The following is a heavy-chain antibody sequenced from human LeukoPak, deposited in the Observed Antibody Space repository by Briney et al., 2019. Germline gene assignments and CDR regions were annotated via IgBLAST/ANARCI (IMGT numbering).Heavy chain of an antibody. Sequence: SQTLSLTCTVSGGPISSGDYYWSWIRQPPGKGLEWIGYIHYSGSTYYNPSLKSRVTISVDTSKNQFSLKLSSVTAADTAVYYCARVSYGGNSGVDYWGQGTLVTVSS. D-gene: IGHD4-23*01. CDR2: IHYSGST. V-gene: IGHV4-30-4*08. CDR1: GGPISSGDYY. J-gene: IGHJ4*02. CDR3: ARVSYGGNSGVDY.